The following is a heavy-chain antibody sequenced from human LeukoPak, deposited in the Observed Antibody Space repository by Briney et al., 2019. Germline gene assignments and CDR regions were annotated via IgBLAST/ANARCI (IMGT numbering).Heavy chain of an antibody. V-gene: IGHV3-48*03. CDR1: GFTFSSYE. CDR3: GRGRGGAYDFWSGYYTGYFDY. D-gene: IGHD3-3*01. CDR2: ISTTGSSI. J-gene: IGHJ4*02. Sequence: GGSLRLSCAASGFTFSSYEMNWVRQAPGKGLEWVSYISTTGSSIYYADSVKGRFTISRDNAKNSLYLQMNSLRAEDTAVYYCGRGRGGAYDFWSGYYTGYFDYWGQGTLVPVSS.